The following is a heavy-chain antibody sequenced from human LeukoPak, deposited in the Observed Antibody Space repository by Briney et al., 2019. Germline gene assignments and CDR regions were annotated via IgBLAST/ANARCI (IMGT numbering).Heavy chain of an antibody. J-gene: IGHJ4*02. CDR1: GFTFSSYS. CDR2: ISSSSSYI. D-gene: IGHD4-17*01. CDR3: ARDGTTVTTYDY. Sequence: GGSLRLSCAASGFTFSSYSMNWVRQAPGKGLEWVSSISSSSSYIYYADSVKGRFTIPRDNAKNSLYLQMNSLRAEDTAVYYCARDGTTVTTYDYWGQGTLVTVSS. V-gene: IGHV3-21*01.